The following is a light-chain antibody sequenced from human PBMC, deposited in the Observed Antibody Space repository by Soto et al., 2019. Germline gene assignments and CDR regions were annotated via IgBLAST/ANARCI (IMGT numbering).Light chain of an antibody. V-gene: IGKV1-5*03. J-gene: IGKJ1*01. CDR1: QSISSG. CDR2: KAS. Sequence: DIQMTQSPSTLSASVGDRVTITCRASQSISSGLAWYQQKPGKAPKLLIYKASSLESGVPSRFSGSGSGTEFTLTISSLQPDDFATYYCHQYNSYPWTFGQGTKVEIK. CDR3: HQYNSYPWT.